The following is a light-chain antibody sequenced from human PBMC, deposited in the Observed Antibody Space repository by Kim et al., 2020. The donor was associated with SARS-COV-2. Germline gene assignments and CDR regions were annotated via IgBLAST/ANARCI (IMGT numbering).Light chain of an antibody. CDR3: QQYGTSPPIT. CDR2: GTA. J-gene: IGKJ5*01. CDR1: QSVSSNH. V-gene: IGKV3-20*01. Sequence: PGERATLACRASQSVSSNHLAWYQQRRGQAPRLLVYGTANRATGIPDRFSGSGSGTDFTLTVSRLDPEDSAVYYCQQYGTSPPITFGQGTRLEIK.